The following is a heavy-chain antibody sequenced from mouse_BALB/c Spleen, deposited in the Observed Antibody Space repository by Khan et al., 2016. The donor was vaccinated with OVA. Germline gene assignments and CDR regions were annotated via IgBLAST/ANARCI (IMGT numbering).Heavy chain of an antibody. Sequence: QVQLKQSGPELVRPGVSVKISCKGSGYTFTDYAMHWVKQSHAKSLEWIGVISTHYGNVDSNQKFKGKATMTGDKSSNTAYMELARFTSEAPAIYYCASGSGTDRFDYWGQGTLVTVSA. CDR1: GYTFTDYA. D-gene: IGHD1-3*01. CDR2: ISTHYGNV. V-gene: IGHV1S137*01. J-gene: IGHJ3*01. CDR3: ASGSGTDRFDY.